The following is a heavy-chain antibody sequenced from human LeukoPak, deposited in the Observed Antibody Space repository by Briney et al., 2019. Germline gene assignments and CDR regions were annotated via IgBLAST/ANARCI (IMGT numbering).Heavy chain of an antibody. CDR2: INPNSGGT. D-gene: IGHD2-15*01. CDR1: GYTFTGYY. CDR3: AREEGIVVVVARSSAFDI. J-gene: IGHJ3*02. Sequence: ASVKVSCKASGYTFTGYYMHWVRQAPGQGLEWMGWINPNSGGTNYAQKFQGRVTLTRDTSISTAYMELSRLRSDDTAVYYCAREEGIVVVVARSSAFDIWGQGTMVTVSS. V-gene: IGHV1-2*02.